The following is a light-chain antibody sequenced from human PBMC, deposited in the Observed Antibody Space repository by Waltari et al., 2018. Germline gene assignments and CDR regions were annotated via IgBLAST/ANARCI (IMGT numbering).Light chain of an antibody. CDR3: QHYNSYSPST. CDR2: KAS. V-gene: IGKV1-5*03. CDR1: QSISGW. J-gene: IGKJ5*01. Sequence: DIQMTQSPSTLSASIGDRVTITCRASQSISGWLAWYQQKPGKAPKLLIFKASNLQSGVPSRFSDSGSGTDFTLTISSLQPDDFATYYCQHYNSYSPSTFGQGTRLEIK.